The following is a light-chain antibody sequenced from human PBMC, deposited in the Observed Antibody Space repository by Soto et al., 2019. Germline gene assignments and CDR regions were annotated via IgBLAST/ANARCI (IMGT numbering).Light chain of an antibody. J-gene: IGLJ1*01. CDR2: DVS. CDR1: SSDVGGYNY. V-gene: IGLV2-14*01. CDR3: SSSTSSSTRV. Sequence: QSALTQPASVSGSPGQSITISCTGTSSDVGGYNYVSWYQQHPGKAPKLMIYDVSNRPSGGSNRCSGSKSGNTASLTISGPQSEDEAHYYCSSSTSSSTRVFGTGTKLTVL.